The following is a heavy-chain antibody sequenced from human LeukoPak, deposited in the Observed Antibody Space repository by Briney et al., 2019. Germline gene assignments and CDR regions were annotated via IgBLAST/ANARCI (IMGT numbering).Heavy chain of an antibody. CDR2: IKPDGSAA. Sequence: PGGSLRLSCTDSGFTFSMYWMSWVRQAPGKGLEWLASIKPDGSAAIYVDSMKGRFTISRDNAKNSLYLQMNSLTVEDTAVYYCATHSDWRFDFWGQGTLVTVSP. D-gene: IGHD6-19*01. V-gene: IGHV3-7*01. CDR3: ATHSDWRFDF. J-gene: IGHJ4*02. CDR1: GFTFSMYW.